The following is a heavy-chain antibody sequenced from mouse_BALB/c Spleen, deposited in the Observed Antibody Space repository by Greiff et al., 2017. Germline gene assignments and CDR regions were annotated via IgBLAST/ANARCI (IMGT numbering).Heavy chain of an antibody. CDR2: IYPGDGDT. CDR1: GYTFTSYW. V-gene: IGHV1-87*01. Sequence: VQLVESGAELARPGASVKLSCKASGYTFTSYWMQWVKQRPGQGLEWIGAIYPGDGDTRYTQKFKGKATLTADKSSSTAYMQLSSLASEDSAVYYCARLGGNYFDYWGQGTTLTVSS. D-gene: IGHD1-1*02. J-gene: IGHJ2*01. CDR3: ARLGGNYFDY.